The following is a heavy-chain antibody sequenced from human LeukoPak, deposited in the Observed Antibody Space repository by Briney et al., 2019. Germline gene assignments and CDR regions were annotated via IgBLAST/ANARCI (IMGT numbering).Heavy chain of an antibody. J-gene: IGHJ3*02. V-gene: IGHV7-4-1*02. CDR3: ARVLTGYYRDAFDI. Sequence: ASVKVSCKASGYTFTSYAMNWVRQAPGQGLEWMGWINTNTGNPTYAQGFTGRFVFSLDTSVSTAYLQISSLKAEDTAVYYCARVLTGYYRDAFDIWGQGTMVTVSS. CDR2: INTNTGNP. D-gene: IGHD3-9*01. CDR1: GYTFTSYA.